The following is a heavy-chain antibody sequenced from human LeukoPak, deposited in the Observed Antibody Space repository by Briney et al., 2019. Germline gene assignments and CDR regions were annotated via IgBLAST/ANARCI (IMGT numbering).Heavy chain of an antibody. CDR2: IGSSGTTI. Sequence: PGGSLRLSCAASGFTLSSYEMNWVRQAPGKGLEWVSYIGSSGTTIYYADSVKGRFTISRDNAKNSLFLQMNSLRAEDTAVYYCARGVNYHDSSRNWFGPWGQGTLVTVSS. CDR3: ARGVNYHDSSRNWFGP. D-gene: IGHD3-22*01. V-gene: IGHV3-48*03. J-gene: IGHJ5*02. CDR1: GFTLSSYE.